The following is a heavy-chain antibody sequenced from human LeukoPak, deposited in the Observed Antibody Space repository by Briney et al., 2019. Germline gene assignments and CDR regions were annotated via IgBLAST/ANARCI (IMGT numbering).Heavy chain of an antibody. J-gene: IGHJ6*03. Sequence: PGGSLRLSCAASGFTFSNHGMHWVRQAPGPGLETVAVIWFDGSNKYYADSVKGRFTISRDNSKNTLYLQMNSLRAEDTAVYYWSKAFSNLRCYMDVRGKGTTVTVSS. D-gene: IGHD1-14*01. CDR2: IWFDGSNK. CDR3: SKAFSNLRCYMDV. CDR1: GFTFSNHG. V-gene: IGHV3-33*06.